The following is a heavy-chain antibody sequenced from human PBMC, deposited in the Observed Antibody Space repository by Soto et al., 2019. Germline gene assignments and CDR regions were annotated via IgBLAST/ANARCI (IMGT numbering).Heavy chain of an antibody. J-gene: IGHJ4*02. Sequence: ASVKVSCKASGYTFTTYGISWVRQAPGQGLEWMGWISAYSGSTKFAQKLQGRVTMTTDTSTTTAYMELRSLTPDDTAVYYCARDFTKSSSWTHYFDYWGQGTLVTVSS. CDR3: ARDFTKSSSWTHYFDY. V-gene: IGHV1-18*01. D-gene: IGHD6-13*01. CDR1: GYTFTTYG. CDR2: ISAYSGST.